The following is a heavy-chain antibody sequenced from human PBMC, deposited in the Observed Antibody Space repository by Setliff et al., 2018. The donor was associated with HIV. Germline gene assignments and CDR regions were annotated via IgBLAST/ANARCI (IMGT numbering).Heavy chain of an antibody. CDR3: ASYSGSYYFILHY. Sequence: ASVKVSCKASGYTFTSFGITWVRQAPGQRPEWLGWINPYNGIANYAQNSQGRVSMTTDTSTRTAYMELGSLRFDDTAIYYCASYSGSYYFILHYWGQGTLVTVSS. D-gene: IGHD1-26*01. CDR1: GYTFTSFG. CDR2: INPYNGIA. J-gene: IGHJ4*02. V-gene: IGHV1-18*01.